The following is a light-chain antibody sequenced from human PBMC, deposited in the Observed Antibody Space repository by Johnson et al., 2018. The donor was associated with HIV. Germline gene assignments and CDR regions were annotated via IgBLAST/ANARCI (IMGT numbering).Light chain of an antibody. Sequence: QPVLTQPPSVSAAPGQKVTISCSGSSSNIGNNYVSWYQQLPGTAPKLLIYENNKRPSGIPDRFSGSKSGTSATLGITGLQTGDEADDYCGTWDSSLSAGGVFGTGTKVTVL. J-gene: IGLJ1*01. CDR3: GTWDSSLSAGGV. V-gene: IGLV1-51*02. CDR1: SSNIGNNY. CDR2: ENN.